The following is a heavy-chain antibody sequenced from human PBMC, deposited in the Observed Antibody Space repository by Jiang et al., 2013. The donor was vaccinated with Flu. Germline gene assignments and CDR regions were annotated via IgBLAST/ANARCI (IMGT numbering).Heavy chain of an antibody. J-gene: IGHJ3*02. D-gene: IGHD3-22*01. Sequence: GAEVKKPGASVKVSCKASGYFFTTFHMHWVRQAPGQGLEWMGVLNPSDGTKRYAQNFQGRVTMTRDTSTSTVYLEVTSLRSEDTAIYYCARNYDDSGLEDAFDMWGQGTRVTVSS. CDR3: ARNYDDSGLEDAFDM. CDR1: GYFFTTFH. CDR2: LNPSDGTK. V-gene: IGHV1-46*01.